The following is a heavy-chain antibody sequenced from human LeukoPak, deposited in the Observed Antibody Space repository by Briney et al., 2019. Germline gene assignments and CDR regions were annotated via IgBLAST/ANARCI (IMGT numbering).Heavy chain of an antibody. V-gene: IGHV3-33*08. CDR2: ISYDGSKT. CDR1: AFTFSIYG. CDR3: ARGHSGSYQRTDAFDI. J-gene: IGHJ3*02. D-gene: IGHD1-26*01. Sequence: GRSLRLSCVASAFTFSIYGMHWVRQAPGKGLEWVAVISYDGSKTYYADSVKGRFTISRDNSKNTLYLQMNSLRAEDTAVYYCARGHSGSYQRTDAFDIWGQGTMVTVSS.